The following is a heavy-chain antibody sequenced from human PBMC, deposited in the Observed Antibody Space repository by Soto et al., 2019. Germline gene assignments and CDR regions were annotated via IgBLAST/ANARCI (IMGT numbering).Heavy chain of an antibody. CDR3: ARSSGFYGDYVGAFDI. V-gene: IGHV3-7*01. J-gene: IGHJ3*02. CDR2: IKQDETEK. CDR1: GFTFSSYW. D-gene: IGHD4-17*01. Sequence: GGSLRLSCAASGFTFSSYWMSWVRQAPGKGLEWVAIIKQDETEKYFVDSVKGRFTISRDNAKNSLYLQMNSLRAEDTAVYYCARSSGFYGDYVGAFDIRGQGTMLTVSS.